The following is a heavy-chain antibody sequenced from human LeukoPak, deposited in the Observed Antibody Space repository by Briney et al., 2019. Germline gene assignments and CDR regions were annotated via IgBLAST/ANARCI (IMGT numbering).Heavy chain of an antibody. V-gene: IGHV4-59*12. D-gene: IGHD1-1*01. Sequence: PSETLSLTCTVSGDSISSYHWSWIRQPPGKGLEWIGYISYSGGPNYNPSHKSRVTISVDTSKNQFSLKLSSVTAADTAVYYCARDRGTWNDDGFDYWGQGTLVTVSS. CDR1: GDSISSYH. CDR3: ARDRGTWNDDGFDY. CDR2: ISYSGGP. J-gene: IGHJ4*02.